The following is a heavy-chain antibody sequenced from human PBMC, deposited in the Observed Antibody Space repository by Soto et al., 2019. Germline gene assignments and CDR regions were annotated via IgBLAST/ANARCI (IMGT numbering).Heavy chain of an antibody. D-gene: IGHD6-19*01. V-gene: IGHV4-59*01. CDR1: GGSISSYY. Sequence: PSETLSLTCTVSGGSISSYYWSWIRQPPGKGLEWIGYIYYSGSTNYNPSLKSRATISVDTSKNQFSPKLSSVTAADTAVYYCARGLLIAVAGTGWFDPWGQGTLVTVSS. CDR2: IYYSGST. J-gene: IGHJ5*02. CDR3: ARGLLIAVAGTGWFDP.